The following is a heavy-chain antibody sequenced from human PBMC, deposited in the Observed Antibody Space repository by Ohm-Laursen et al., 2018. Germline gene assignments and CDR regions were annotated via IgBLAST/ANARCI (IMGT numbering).Heavy chain of an antibody. CDR1: GGTFSSYA. V-gene: IGHV1-69*04. D-gene: IGHD3-10*01. CDR3: ASRPPGLWFGPFDP. J-gene: IGHJ5*02. Sequence: SVKVSCKASGGTFSSYAISWVRQAPGQGLEWMGRIIPILGIANYAQKFQGRVTITADESTSTAYMELSSLRSEDTAVYYCASRPPGLWFGPFDPWGQGTLVTVSS. CDR2: IIPILGIA.